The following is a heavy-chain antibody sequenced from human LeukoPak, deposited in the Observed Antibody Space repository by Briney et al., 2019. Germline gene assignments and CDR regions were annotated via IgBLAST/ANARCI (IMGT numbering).Heavy chain of an antibody. CDR3: ARMESTTVTAIDY. J-gene: IGHJ4*02. CDR1: GFTVSSNY. Sequence: GGSLRLSCAASGFTVSSNYMSWVRQAPGKGLEWVSIIYTGGSTYYADSVKGRFIISRDNSKSTVYLQMNSLRGEDTAVYYCARMESTTVTAIDYWGQGTLVTVSS. CDR2: IYTGGST. D-gene: IGHD4-17*01. V-gene: IGHV3-66*01.